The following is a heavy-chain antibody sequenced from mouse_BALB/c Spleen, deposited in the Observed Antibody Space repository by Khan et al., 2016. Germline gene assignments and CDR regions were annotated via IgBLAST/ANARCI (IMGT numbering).Heavy chain of an antibody. CDR1: GYSIPSHYS. J-gene: IGHJ2*01. D-gene: IGHD3-1*01. V-gene: IGHV3-1*02. Sequence: VQLKQSGPDLVKPPQSLSLTCTVTGYSIPSHYSWHWIRHFPGNKLEWMGYIHYSGSTNYNPSLKSRISITRDTSKNQFFLQLNSVTTEDTATYHCATSTSGYWYYFDYWGQGTTLTVSS. CDR2: IHYSGST. CDR3: ATSTSGYWYYFDY.